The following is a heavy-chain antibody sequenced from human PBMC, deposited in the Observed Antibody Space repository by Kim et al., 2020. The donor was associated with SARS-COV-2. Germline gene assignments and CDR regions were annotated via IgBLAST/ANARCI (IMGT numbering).Heavy chain of an antibody. J-gene: IGHJ5*02. V-gene: IGHV4-59*09. CDR2: YGGST. D-gene: IGHD2-15*01. Sequence: YGGSTNYTPSRTSRVTMSADTSKKQLSRKLSSVTAADTAVYYCAGGVGFDPWGQGTLVTVSS. CDR3: AGGVGFDP.